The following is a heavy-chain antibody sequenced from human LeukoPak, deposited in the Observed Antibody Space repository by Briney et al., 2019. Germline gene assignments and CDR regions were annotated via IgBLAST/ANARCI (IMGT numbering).Heavy chain of an antibody. J-gene: IGHJ5*02. V-gene: IGHV4-30-2*01. Sequence: PSQTLSLTCTVSGGSISSGGYYWSWIRQPPGKGLEWIGYIHHSGSTYYNPSLKSRVTISVDRSKNQFSLELSSVTAADTAVYYCASRTYSNYGPFDPWGQGTLVTVSS. CDR2: IHHSGST. CDR1: GGSISSGGYY. D-gene: IGHD4-11*01. CDR3: ASRTYSNYGPFDP.